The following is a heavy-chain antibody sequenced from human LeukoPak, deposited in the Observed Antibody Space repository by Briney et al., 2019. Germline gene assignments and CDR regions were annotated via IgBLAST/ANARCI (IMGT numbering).Heavy chain of an antibody. CDR2: IYHSGST. Sequence: SETLSLTCTVSGVSITTYYWSWIRQPPGKGLEWIGYIYHSGSTNYNPSLKSRVTISVDTSKNEFSLKLTSVTAADTAVYYCARDGPPTYCSGGSCYSGGGESNWFDPWGQGTLVTVSS. V-gene: IGHV4-59*13. CDR3: ARDGPPTYCSGGSCYSGGGESNWFDP. J-gene: IGHJ5*02. CDR1: GVSITTYY. D-gene: IGHD2-15*01.